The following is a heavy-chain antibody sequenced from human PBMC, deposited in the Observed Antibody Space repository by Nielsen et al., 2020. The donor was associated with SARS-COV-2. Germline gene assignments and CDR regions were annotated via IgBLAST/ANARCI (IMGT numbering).Heavy chain of an antibody. CDR3: AKSLATVTTLSFDY. Sequence: GGSLRLSCAASAFIFSNYAMHWVRQAPGKGLEWVALIWYDGSTKSYTDSVKGRFTISRDNSKNTLYLQMNSLRAEDTALYYCAKSLATVTTLSFDYWGQGTLVTVSS. CDR2: IWYDGSTK. D-gene: IGHD4-17*01. CDR1: AFIFSNYA. J-gene: IGHJ4*02. V-gene: IGHV3-33*06.